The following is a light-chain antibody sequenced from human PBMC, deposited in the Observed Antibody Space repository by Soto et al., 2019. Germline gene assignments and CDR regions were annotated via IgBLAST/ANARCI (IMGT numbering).Light chain of an antibody. CDR3: QQYGTSPT. J-gene: IGKJ1*01. Sequence: EIVLTQSPATLSLSPGERATLSCGASQSVSRNYLAWYQQKPGLAPSLLIYDASSRATGIPDRFSGSGSGTDFTLTISRLEPEDSAVYFCQQYGTSPTFGQGTKVE. CDR2: DAS. V-gene: IGKV3D-20*01. CDR1: QSVSRNY.